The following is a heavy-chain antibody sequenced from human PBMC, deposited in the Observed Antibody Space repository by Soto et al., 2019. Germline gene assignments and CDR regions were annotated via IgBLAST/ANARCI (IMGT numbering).Heavy chain of an antibody. CDR3: AKDWLAVRGEPPTD. CDR2: ISGSGGST. Sequence: EVQLLESGGGLVQPGGSLRLSCAASGFTFSSYAMSWVRQAPGKGLEWVSAISGSGGSTDYADSVKGRFTISRDNSKNTLYLQMNSLRAEDTAVYYCAKDWLAVRGEPPTDWGQGTLVTVSS. V-gene: IGHV3-23*01. D-gene: IGHD3-10*01. CDR1: GFTFSSYA. J-gene: IGHJ4*02.